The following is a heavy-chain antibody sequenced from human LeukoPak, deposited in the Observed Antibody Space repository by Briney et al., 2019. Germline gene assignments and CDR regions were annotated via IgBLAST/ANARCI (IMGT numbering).Heavy chain of an antibody. CDR2: IYYSGST. Sequence: SETLSLTCTVSGGSISSYYWSWIRQPPGKGLEWIGSIYYSGSTYYNPSLKSRVTISVDTSKNQFSLKLSSVTAADTAVHYCARSSGYYYYWGQGTLVTVSS. J-gene: IGHJ4*02. CDR1: GGSISSYY. V-gene: IGHV4-39*07. D-gene: IGHD3-22*01. CDR3: ARSSGYYYY.